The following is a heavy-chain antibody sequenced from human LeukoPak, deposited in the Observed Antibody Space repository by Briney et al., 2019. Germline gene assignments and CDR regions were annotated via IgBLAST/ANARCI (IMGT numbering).Heavy chain of an antibody. CDR1: GFTFSSYA. J-gene: IGHJ4*02. D-gene: IGHD3-10*01. V-gene: IGHV3-23*01. CDR3: ARDHLGGTPIDY. Sequence: PGGSLRLSCAASGFTFSSYAMSWVRQAPGKGLEWVSAISGSGGSTYYADSVKGRFTISRDNAKNSLYLQMNSLRAEDTAVYYCARDHLGGTPIDYWGQGTLVTVSS. CDR2: ISGSGGST.